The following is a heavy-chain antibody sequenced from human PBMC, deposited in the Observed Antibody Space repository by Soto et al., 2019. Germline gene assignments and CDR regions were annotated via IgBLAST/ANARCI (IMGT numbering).Heavy chain of an antibody. D-gene: IGHD1-26*01. CDR1: GFTFSSYG. J-gene: IGHJ4*02. CDR3: AKDGQWELSYYFDY. CDR2: ISYDGSNK. V-gene: IGHV3-30*18. Sequence: QVQLVESGGGVVQPGRSLRLSCAASGFTFSSYGMHWVRQAPGKGLEWVAVISYDGSNKYYADSVKGRFTISRDNSKNTLYLQMNSLRAEDTAVYYCAKDGQWELSYYFDYWGQGTLVTVSS.